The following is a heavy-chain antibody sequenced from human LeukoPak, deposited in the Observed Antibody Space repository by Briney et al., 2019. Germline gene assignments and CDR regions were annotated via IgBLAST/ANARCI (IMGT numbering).Heavy chain of an antibody. CDR1: GGSISSYY. Sequence: SETLSLTCTVSGGSISSYYWSWIRQPAGKGLEWIGRIYTSGSTNYNPSLKSRVAMSVDTSKNQFSLKLSSVTAADTAVYYCARGEPRPNQLQGNWFDPWGQGTLVTVSS. V-gene: IGHV4-4*07. J-gene: IGHJ5*02. D-gene: IGHD2-2*01. CDR3: ARGEPRPNQLQGNWFDP. CDR2: IYTSGST.